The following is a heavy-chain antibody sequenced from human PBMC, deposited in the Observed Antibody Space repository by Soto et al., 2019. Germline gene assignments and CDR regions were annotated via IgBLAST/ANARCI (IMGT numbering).Heavy chain of an antibody. CDR1: GFLLSSTWMA. Sequence: QITLKESGPTLVKPTQTLTLTCTFSGFLLSSTWMAVGWILQPPGKALEWLALIYWDDDKRYTPFLKSRLTISNDTSKNQVVLTMSNIDPVDTARYYCAHIVVAGLGYYFDYWGQGTLVTVSS. V-gene: IGHV2-5*02. D-gene: IGHD6-19*01. CDR2: IYWDDDK. CDR3: AHIVVAGLGYYFDY. J-gene: IGHJ4*02.